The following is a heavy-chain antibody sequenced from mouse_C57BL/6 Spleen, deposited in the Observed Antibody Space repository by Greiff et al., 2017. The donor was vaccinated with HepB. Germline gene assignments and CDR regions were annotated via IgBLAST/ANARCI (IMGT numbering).Heavy chain of an antibody. D-gene: IGHD2-2*01. V-gene: IGHV3-6*01. J-gene: IGHJ2*01. CDR1: GYSITSGYY. Sequence: EVQRVESGPGLVKPSQSLSLTCSVTGYSITSGYYWNWIRQFPGNKLEWMGYISYDGSNNYNPSLKNRISITRDTSKNQFFLKLNSVTTEDTATYYCARTGYDVGFDYWGQGTTLTVSS. CDR2: ISYDGSN. CDR3: ARTGYDVGFDY.